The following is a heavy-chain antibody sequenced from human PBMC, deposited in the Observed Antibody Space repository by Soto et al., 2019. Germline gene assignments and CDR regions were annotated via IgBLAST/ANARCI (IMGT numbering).Heavy chain of an antibody. CDR3: AKGLAVAGTGGPLDY. CDR1: GFTFSSYA. J-gene: IGHJ4*02. V-gene: IGHV3-23*01. D-gene: IGHD6-19*01. Sequence: EVQLLESGGGLVQPGGSLRLSCAASGFTFSSYAMSWVRQAPGKGLEWVSAISGSGGSTYYADPVKGRFTISRDNSKNTLYLQMNSLRAEDTAVYYCAKGLAVAGTGGPLDYWGQGTLVTVSS. CDR2: ISGSGGST.